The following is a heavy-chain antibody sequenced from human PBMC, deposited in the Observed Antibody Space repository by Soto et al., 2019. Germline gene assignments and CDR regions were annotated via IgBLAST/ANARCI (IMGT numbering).Heavy chain of an antibody. CDR1: GYTFTSYY. CDR3: ALKGGYDHYSRRWYDFDY. V-gene: IGHV1-46*01. Sequence: ASVKVSCKASGYTFTSYYMHWVRQAPGQGLEWMGIINPSGGSTSYAQKFQGRVTMTRDTSTSTVYMELSSLRSEDTAVYYCALKGGYDHYSRRWYDFDYWGQGILVTVSS. D-gene: IGHD6-13*01. CDR2: INPSGGST. J-gene: IGHJ4*02.